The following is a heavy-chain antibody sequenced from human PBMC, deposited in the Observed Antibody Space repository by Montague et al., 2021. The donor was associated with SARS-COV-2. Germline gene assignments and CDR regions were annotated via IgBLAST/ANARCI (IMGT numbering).Heavy chain of an antibody. CDR3: ARRLGGSGWLDY. V-gene: IGHV4-39*01. CDR2: IHSSGST. D-gene: IGHD6-25*01. J-gene: IGHJ4*02. CDR1: GGSISSGSYY. Sequence: SETLSVTCTVVGGSISSGSYYWGWIRQPPGKGLEWIGNIHSSGSTYYKSRVTISVDTSKNQFSLKVTSVTAADTAVYYCARRLGGSGWLDYWGQGTLVTVSS.